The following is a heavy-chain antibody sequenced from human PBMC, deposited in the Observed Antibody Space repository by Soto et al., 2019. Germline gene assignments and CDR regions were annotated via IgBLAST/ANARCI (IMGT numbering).Heavy chain of an antibody. V-gene: IGHV3-74*01. CDR1: GFTFSTYY. CDR2: IKSDGTNT. CDR3: ARYKAPWQWDMHV. D-gene: IGHD1-20*01. J-gene: IGHJ6*03. Sequence: EVQLVESGGGLVQPGGSLRLSCAASGFTFSTYYMHWVRQAPGKGLVWVSRIKSDGTNTHYADSVKGRFTISRDNAKNMLYLQINTLRADDTALYYCARYKAPWQWDMHVWGKGTTVTVSS.